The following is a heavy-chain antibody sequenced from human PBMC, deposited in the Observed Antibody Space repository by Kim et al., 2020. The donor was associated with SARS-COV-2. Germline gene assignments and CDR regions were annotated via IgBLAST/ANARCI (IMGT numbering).Heavy chain of an antibody. V-gene: IGHV4-39*01. CDR2: IYYSGST. Sequence: SETLSLTCTVSGGSISSSSYYWGWIRQPPGKGLEWIGSIYYSGSTYYNPSLKSRVTISVDTSKNQFSLKLSSVTAADTAVYYCARPTCGGDCPLGYNWFDPWGQGTLVTVSS. J-gene: IGHJ5*02. CDR1: GGSISSSSYY. D-gene: IGHD2-21*01. CDR3: ARPTCGGDCPLGYNWFDP.